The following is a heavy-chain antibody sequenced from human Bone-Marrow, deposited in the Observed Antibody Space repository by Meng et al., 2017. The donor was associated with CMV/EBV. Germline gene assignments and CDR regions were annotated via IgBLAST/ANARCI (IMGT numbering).Heavy chain of an antibody. CDR2: MWSDGSNK. Sequence: GESLKISCAASGFTFSSYGMHWVRQAPGKGLEWVAVMWSDGSNKYYADSVKGRFSISRDNSKNTLYLQMNSLRAEDTAVYYCAKAVFGGVSLSAFDIWGQGTMVTVSS. J-gene: IGHJ3*02. CDR1: GFTFSSYG. V-gene: IGHV3-30*02. D-gene: IGHD3-16*01. CDR3: AKAVFGGVSLSAFDI.